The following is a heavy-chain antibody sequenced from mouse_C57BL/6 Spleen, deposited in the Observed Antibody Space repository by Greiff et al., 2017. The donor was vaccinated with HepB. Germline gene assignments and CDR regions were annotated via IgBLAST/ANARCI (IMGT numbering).Heavy chain of an antibody. V-gene: IGHV14-4*01. CDR3: TYTEGFAY. CDR2: IDPENGDT. J-gene: IGHJ3*01. CDR1: GFNIKDDY. Sequence: VQLQQSGAELVRPGASVKLSCTASGFNIKDDYMHWVKQRPEQGLEWIGWIDPENGDTEYASKFQGKATITADTSSNTAYLQLSSLTSEDTAVYYCTYTEGFAYWGQGTLVTVSA. D-gene: IGHD2-12*01.